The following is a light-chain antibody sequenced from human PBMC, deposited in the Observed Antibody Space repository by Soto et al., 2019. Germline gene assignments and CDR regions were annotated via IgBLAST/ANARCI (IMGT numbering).Light chain of an antibody. CDR2: DAS. Sequence: DIVLPQSPATLSLSTRERATLSCRASQSVSSYLAWYQQKPGQAPRLLIYDASNRATGIPARFSGSGSGTDFTLTISSLEPEDFAVYYCQQRSNWPPPFGQGTRLAIK. CDR1: QSVSSY. J-gene: IGKJ5*01. V-gene: IGKV3-11*01. CDR3: QQRSNWPPP.